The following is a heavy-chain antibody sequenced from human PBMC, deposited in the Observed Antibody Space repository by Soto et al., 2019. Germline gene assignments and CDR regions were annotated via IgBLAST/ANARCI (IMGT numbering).Heavy chain of an antibody. D-gene: IGHD6-19*01. CDR1: GDSFSSNTAA. J-gene: IGHJ4*02. V-gene: IGHV6-1*01. Sequence: SQTLSLTCSISGDSFSSNTAAWNWVRSSASRGLEWLGRTYYSSNWRHDYAVSVKSRITVNPDTSKNHFSLQLNSVTPDDTAVYYCARGVAGSGFDLWGQGTLVTVSS. CDR2: TYYSSNWRH. CDR3: ARGVAGSGFDL.